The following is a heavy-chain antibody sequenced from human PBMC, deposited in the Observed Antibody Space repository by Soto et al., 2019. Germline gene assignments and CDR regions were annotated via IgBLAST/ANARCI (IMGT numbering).Heavy chain of an antibody. Sequence: GGSLRLSCAASGFTFSSYSMNWVRQAPGKGLEWVSSISSSSSYIYYADSVKGRFTISRDNAKNSLYLQMNSLRAEDTDVYYCARDVRTGTTHAFDIWGQGTMVTVSS. J-gene: IGHJ3*02. CDR1: GFTFSSYS. CDR2: ISSSSSYI. CDR3: ARDVRTGTTHAFDI. V-gene: IGHV3-21*01. D-gene: IGHD1-1*01.